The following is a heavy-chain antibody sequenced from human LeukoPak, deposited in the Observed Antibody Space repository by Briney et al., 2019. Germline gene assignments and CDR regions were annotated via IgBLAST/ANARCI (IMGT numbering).Heavy chain of an antibody. CDR3: ARGAAAGTSHDAFDI. J-gene: IGHJ3*02. Sequence: ASVKVSCKASGYTFTSYAMHWVRQAPGQRLEWMGWINARNGNTKYSQKFQGRVTITRDTSASTAYMELSSLRSEDTAVYYCARGAAAGTSHDAFDIWGQGTMVTVSS. D-gene: IGHD6-13*01. V-gene: IGHV1-3*01. CDR2: INARNGNT. CDR1: GYTFTSYA.